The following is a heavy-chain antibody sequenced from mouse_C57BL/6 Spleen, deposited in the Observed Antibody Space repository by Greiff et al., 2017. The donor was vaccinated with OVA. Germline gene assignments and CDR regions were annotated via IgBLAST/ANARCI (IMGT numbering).Heavy chain of an antibody. V-gene: IGHV1-5*01. CDR2: IYPGNSDT. CDR3: TRCPYYYGSSYDY. J-gene: IGHJ2*01. D-gene: IGHD1-1*01. CDR1: GYTFTSYW. Sequence: EVKVVESGTVLARPGASVKMSCKTSGYTFTSYWMHWVKQRPGQGLEWIGAIYPGNSDTSYNQKFKGKAKLTAVTSASTAYMELSSLTNEDSAVYYCTRCPYYYGSSYDYWGQGTTLTVSS.